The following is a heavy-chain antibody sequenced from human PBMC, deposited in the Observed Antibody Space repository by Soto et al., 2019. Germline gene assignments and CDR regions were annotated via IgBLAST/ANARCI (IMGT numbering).Heavy chain of an antibody. Sequence: SQTLSLTCAISGDSVSSRSAAWNWIRQSPSRGLEWLGRTYYRSKWSTDYAVSVKSRIIINPDTSKNQFSLQLNSVTPEDTAVYYCTRALSGSYDSWGQGXLVTVSS. CDR2: TYYRSKWST. V-gene: IGHV6-1*01. CDR1: GDSVSSRSAA. D-gene: IGHD1-26*01. CDR3: TRALSGSYDS. J-gene: IGHJ5*01.